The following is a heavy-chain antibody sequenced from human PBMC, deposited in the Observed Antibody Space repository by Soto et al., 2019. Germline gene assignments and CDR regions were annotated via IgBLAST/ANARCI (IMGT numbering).Heavy chain of an antibody. D-gene: IGHD6-13*01. CDR3: ATDQGSNWYDIDY. Sequence: EVQLLESGGGLVQPGGSLRLSCAASGFTFSNYAVTWFRQAPGKGLEWVSTISGRGGSTYYADSVKGRFTSSRDNSKNERYLQMNSLSAEATAVYYCATDQGSNWYDIDYWGQRTLVTVSS. V-gene: IGHV3-23*01. J-gene: IGHJ4*02. CDR1: GFTFSNYA. CDR2: ISGRGGST.